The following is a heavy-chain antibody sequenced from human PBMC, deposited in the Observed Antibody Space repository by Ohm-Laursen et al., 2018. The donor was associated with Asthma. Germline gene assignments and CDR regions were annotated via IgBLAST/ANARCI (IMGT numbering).Heavy chain of an antibody. CDR1: GFTFSTYW. CDR3: ARGTYCSSTSCSTDFDY. CDR2: ISSSSSYI. J-gene: IGHJ4*02. V-gene: IGHV3-21*01. D-gene: IGHD2-2*01. Sequence: GSLRLSCTASGFTFSTYWMHWVRQAPGKGLEWVSSISSSSSYIYYADSVKGRFTISRDNAKNSLYLQMNSLRAEDTAVYYCARGTYCSSTSCSTDFDYWGQGTLVTVSS.